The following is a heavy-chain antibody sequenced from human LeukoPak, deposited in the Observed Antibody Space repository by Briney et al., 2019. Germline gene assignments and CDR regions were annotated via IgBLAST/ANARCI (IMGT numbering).Heavy chain of an antibody. CDR1: GFTFSCYG. D-gene: IGHD3-9*01. J-gene: IGHJ4*02. Sequence: PGGSLRLSCAASGFTFSCYGMHWVRQAPGKGLEWVAVISYDGSNKYYADSVKGRFTISRDNSKNTLYLQMNSLRAEDTAVYYCAKEGILCLDYWGQGTLVTVSS. CDR2: ISYDGSNK. CDR3: AKEGILCLDY. V-gene: IGHV3-30*18.